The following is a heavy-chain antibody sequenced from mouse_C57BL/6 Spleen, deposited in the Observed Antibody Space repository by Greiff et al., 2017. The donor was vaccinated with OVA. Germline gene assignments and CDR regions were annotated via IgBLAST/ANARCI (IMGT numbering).Heavy chain of an antibody. D-gene: IGHD1-1*01. CDR1: GYTFTSYW. V-gene: IGHV1-64*01. CDR3: ARRDGSSYWYYFDY. Sequence: VQLQQPGAELVKPGASVKLSCKASGYTFTSYWMHWVKQRPGQGLEWIGMIHPNSGSTNYNEKFKSKATLTVDKSSSTAYMQLSSLTSEDSAVYYCARRDGSSYWYYFDYWGQGTTLTVSS. J-gene: IGHJ2*01. CDR2: IHPNSGST.